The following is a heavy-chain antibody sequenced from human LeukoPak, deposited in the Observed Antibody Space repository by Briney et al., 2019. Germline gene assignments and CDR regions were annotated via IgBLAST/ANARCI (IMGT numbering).Heavy chain of an antibody. J-gene: IGHJ6*03. D-gene: IGHD6-6*01. CDR2: ISYDGSNK. CDR3: ARVGSIAARPDYYYMDV. CDR1: GFTFSSYA. V-gene: IGHV3-30-3*01. Sequence: GRSLRLSCAASGFTFSSYAMHWVRQAPGKGLEWVAVISYDGSNKYYADSVKGRFTISRDNSKNTLYLQMNSLRAEDTAVYYCARVGSIAARPDYYYMDVWGKGTTVTVSS.